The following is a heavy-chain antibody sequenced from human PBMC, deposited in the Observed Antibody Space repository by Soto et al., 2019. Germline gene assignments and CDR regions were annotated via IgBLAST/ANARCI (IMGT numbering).Heavy chain of an antibody. Sequence: QVQLVQSGAEVKKPGSSVRVSCKASGGTLRNYGISWVRQAPGQGLEWMGGIIPVFGTANYAQKFQGRVTXXAXXSTSTVYMDGTSLRSEDTAVYYCARGDATKIVVTTYYGMDVWGQGTTVTVSS. V-gene: IGHV1-69*12. D-gene: IGHD4-17*01. CDR1: GGTLRNYG. CDR3: ARGDATKIVVTTYYGMDV. CDR2: IIPVFGTA. J-gene: IGHJ6*02.